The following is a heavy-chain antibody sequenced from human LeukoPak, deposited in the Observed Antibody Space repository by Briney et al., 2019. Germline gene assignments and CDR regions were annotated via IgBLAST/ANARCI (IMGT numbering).Heavy chain of an antibody. CDR3: PTDNGIRYFDWTEDAFDI. V-gene: IGHV3-23*01. CDR1: GFTFSSYA. D-gene: IGHD3-9*01. J-gene: IGHJ3*02. CDR2: ISGSGGST. Sequence: GGSLRLSCAASGFTFSSYAMSWVRQAPGKGLEWVSAISGSGGSTYYADSVKGRFTISRDNSKNTLYLQMNSLRAEDTAVYYFPTDNGIRYFDWTEDAFDIWGQGTMVTVSP.